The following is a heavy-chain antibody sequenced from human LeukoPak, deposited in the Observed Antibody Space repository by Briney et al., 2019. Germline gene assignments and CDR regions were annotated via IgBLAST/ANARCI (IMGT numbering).Heavy chain of an antibody. J-gene: IGHJ4*02. Sequence: PGGSQRLSCAASGFTFSNAWMSWVRHAPGKGLEWVGRIKSKTDGGTTDYAASVKGRFTISRDDSKNTLYLQMNRLKTEDTAVYYCTTLDFWSGYLGYWGQGTLVTVSS. CDR2: IKSKTDGGTT. D-gene: IGHD3-3*01. V-gene: IGHV3-15*01. CDR1: GFTFSNAW. CDR3: TTLDFWSGYLGY.